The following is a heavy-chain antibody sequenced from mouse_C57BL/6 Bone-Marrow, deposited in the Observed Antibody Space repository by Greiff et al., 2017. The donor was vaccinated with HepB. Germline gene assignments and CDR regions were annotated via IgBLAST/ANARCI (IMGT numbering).Heavy chain of an antibody. D-gene: IGHD3-1*01. Sequence: DVKLQESGGGLVKPGGSLKLSCAASGFTFSDYGMHWVRQAPEKGLEWVAYISSGSSTIYYADTVKGRFTITRDNAKNTLFLQMTSLRSEDTAMYYCAAHRAYWGQGTLVTVSA. CDR1: GFTFSDYG. CDR3: AAHRAY. CDR2: ISSGSSTI. J-gene: IGHJ3*01. V-gene: IGHV5-17*01.